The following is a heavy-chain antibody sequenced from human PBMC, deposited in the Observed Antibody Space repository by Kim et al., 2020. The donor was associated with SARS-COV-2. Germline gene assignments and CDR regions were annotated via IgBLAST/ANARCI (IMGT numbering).Heavy chain of an antibody. Sequence: GGSLRLSCAASGFTFSNYEMNWVRQAPGKGLEWVAYISSGGSTIYYADSVKGRFTISRDNAKNSLYLQMNSLRAEDTAVYYCARGGSGSYYGQAYYGMDVWGQGTTVTVSS. V-gene: IGHV3-48*03. CDR1: GFTFSNYE. D-gene: IGHD1-26*01. J-gene: IGHJ6*02. CDR2: ISSGGSTI. CDR3: ARGGSGSYYGQAYYGMDV.